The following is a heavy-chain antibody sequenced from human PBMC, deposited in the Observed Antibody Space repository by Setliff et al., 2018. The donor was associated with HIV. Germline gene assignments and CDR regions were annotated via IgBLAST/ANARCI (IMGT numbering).Heavy chain of an antibody. D-gene: IGHD2-15*01. CDR1: GYTLTELS. CDR2: IIPMFGTA. CDR3: ARTLGYCSGGSCYLDY. V-gene: IGHV1-69*13. J-gene: IGHJ4*02. Sequence: SVKVSCKVSGYTLTELSMHWVRQAPGQGLEWMGGIIPMFGTANYAQKFQGRVTITADESTSTVYMELTRLRSEDTAVYYCARTLGYCSGGSCYLDYWGQGTLVTVSS.